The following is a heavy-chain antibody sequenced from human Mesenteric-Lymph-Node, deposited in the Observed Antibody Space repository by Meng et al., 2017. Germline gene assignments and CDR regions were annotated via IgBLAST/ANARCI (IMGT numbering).Heavy chain of an antibody. J-gene: IGHJ4*02. V-gene: IGHV4-30-4*01. Sequence: VPVLGSGPALVKPSQPLSLTCTGSGGSISLGDYFWSGIRQPPGKGLEWIGYIYYRGSTHYNPSLKSRVTISVDTSKNQFSLKVSSVTAADTAVYYCARQATGYCSGGSCYSGSIFDYWGQGTLVTVSS. D-gene: IGHD2-15*01. CDR1: GGSISLGDYF. CDR3: ARQATGYCSGGSCYSGSIFDY. CDR2: IYYRGST.